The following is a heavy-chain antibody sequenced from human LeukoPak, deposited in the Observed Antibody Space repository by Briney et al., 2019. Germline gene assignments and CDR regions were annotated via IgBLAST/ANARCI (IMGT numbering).Heavy chain of an antibody. Sequence: PGGSLRLSCAASGCTFSRESINWGRQAPGKGLEWVSSISSSSAYIYYADSMKGRFTISRDNAKNSLFLQMNSLRAEDTAVYYCARAGPSAYKSGCNYWGRGTLVTVSS. V-gene: IGHV3-21*01. CDR1: GCTFSRES. CDR2: ISSSSAYI. D-gene: IGHD5-12*01. J-gene: IGHJ4*02. CDR3: ARAGPSAYKSGCNY.